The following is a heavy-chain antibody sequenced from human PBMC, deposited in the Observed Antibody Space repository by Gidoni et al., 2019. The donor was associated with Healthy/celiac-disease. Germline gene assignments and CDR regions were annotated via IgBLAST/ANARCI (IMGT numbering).Heavy chain of an antibody. CDR2: IYHSGST. V-gene: IGHV4-38-2*02. D-gene: IGHD2-2*01. Sequence: QVQLQESGPGLVKPSETLSLTCTVSGYSISSCYYWGWIRQPPGKGLEWIGSIYHSGSTYYNPSLKSRVTISVDTSKNQFSLKLSSVTAADTAVYYCARGRYCSSTSCYGNWFDPWGQGTLVTVSS. CDR3: ARGRYCSSTSCYGNWFDP. CDR1: GYSISSCYY. J-gene: IGHJ5*02.